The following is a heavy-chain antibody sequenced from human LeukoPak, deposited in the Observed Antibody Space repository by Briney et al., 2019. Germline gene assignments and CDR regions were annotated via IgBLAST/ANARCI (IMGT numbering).Heavy chain of an antibody. CDR2: INSDGSST. CDR1: GFTFSSYW. CDR3: ARDLRGQYCSSTSCYFLPYNWFDP. J-gene: IGHJ5*02. Sequence: GGSLRLSCAATGFTFSSYWMHWVRQAPGKGLVWVSRINSDGSSTSYADSVKGRFTISRDNAKNTLYLQMNSLRAEDTAVYYCARDLRGQYCSSTSCYFLPYNWFDPWGQGTLVTVSS. D-gene: IGHD2-2*01. V-gene: IGHV3-74*01.